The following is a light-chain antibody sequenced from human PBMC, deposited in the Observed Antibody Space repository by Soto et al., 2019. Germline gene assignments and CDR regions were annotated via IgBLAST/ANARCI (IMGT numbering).Light chain of an antibody. CDR2: KVS. J-gene: IGKJ2*01. CDR3: VQGTHWPPYT. Sequence: DVVMTQSPLSLPVTLGQPASISCRSSQSLAYSDGNTYLNWFQQRPGQSPRRLIYKVSNRDSGVPDRFSGSGSGTDFTLKISRVAAEDVGVYYCVQGTHWPPYTFGQGTKLEIK. V-gene: IGKV2-30*01. CDR1: QSLAYSDGNTY.